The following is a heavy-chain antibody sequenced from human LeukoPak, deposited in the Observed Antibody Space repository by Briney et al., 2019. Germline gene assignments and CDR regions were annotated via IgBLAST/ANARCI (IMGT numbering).Heavy chain of an antibody. D-gene: IGHD6-19*01. V-gene: IGHV3-23*01. Sequence: QPGGSLRLSCAASGFTFSSYAMSWARQAPGKGLEWVSAISGSGGSTYYADSVKGRFTISRDNSKNTLYLQMNSLRAEDTAVYYCAKDEEGQWLVEAYFDYWGQGTLVTVSS. CDR1: GFTFSSYA. CDR2: ISGSGGST. J-gene: IGHJ4*02. CDR3: AKDEEGQWLVEAYFDY.